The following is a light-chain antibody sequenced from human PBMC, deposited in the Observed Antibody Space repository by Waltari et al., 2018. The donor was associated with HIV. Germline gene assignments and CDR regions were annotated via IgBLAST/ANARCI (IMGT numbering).Light chain of an antibody. Sequence: QSVLTQPPSASGTPGQRVTISCSGSSSNIGSYYVYWYQQLPGTAPKLLIYGNNQRPSGVPDRFSGSKSGTSASLAISGLRSEDEADYYCAAWDGSHVVFGGGTKLTVL. CDR3: AAWDGSHVV. CDR1: SSNIGSYY. J-gene: IGLJ2*01. V-gene: IGLV1-47*01. CDR2: GNN.